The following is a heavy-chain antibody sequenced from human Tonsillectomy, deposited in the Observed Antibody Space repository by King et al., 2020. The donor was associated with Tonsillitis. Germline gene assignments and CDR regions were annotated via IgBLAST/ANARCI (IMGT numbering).Heavy chain of an antibody. CDR1: GFTCSSYA. Sequence: VQLVESGGGLVQPGGSLRLSCAASGFTCSSYAMSWVRQAQGKGLEWVSAISGRGGSTYYADSVKCRFTISRDNSKNTLYLQMNSLRAEDTAVYYCAKNSVGATPWFDYWGQGTLVTVSS. J-gene: IGHJ4*02. D-gene: IGHD1-26*01. CDR3: AKNSVGATPWFDY. V-gene: IGHV3-23*04. CDR2: ISGRGGST.